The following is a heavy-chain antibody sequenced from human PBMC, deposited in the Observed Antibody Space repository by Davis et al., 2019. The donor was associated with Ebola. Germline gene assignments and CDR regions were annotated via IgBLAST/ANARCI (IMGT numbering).Heavy chain of an antibody. CDR3: ARRYGDYGDDY. J-gene: IGHJ4*02. CDR2: IYPDDSDT. D-gene: IGHD4-17*01. V-gene: IGHV5-51*01. CDR1: GYSFTNFW. Sequence: GSLRLSCKGSGYSFTNFWVAWVRQMPGKGLEWMGLIYPDDSDTRYSPSFQGQVTFSVDQSISTAYLRWSSLKASDTAMYYCARRYGDYGDDYWGQGTLVTVSS.